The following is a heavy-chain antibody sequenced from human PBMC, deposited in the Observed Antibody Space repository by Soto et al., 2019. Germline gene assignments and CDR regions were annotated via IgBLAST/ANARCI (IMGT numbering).Heavy chain of an antibody. D-gene: IGHD2-21*02. V-gene: IGHV4-39*01. Sequence: PSETLSLTCTFSSASINIHEYYWGWVRQSPDKGLQWIAHIDYSGTTDHNPSLKSRVTMSIDTSKTQVSLKLNAVTAADTAIYYCASLHHCSGGDCYNSKIFIDTWGPGILVTVSS. J-gene: IGHJ5*02. CDR2: IDYSGTT. CDR3: ASLHHCSGGDCYNSKIFIDT. CDR1: SASINIHEYY.